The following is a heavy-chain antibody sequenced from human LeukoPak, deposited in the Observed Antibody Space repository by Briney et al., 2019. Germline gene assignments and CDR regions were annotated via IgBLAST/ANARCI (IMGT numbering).Heavy chain of an antibody. CDR1: GGSFSGYY. J-gene: IGHJ3*02. Sequence: SETLSLTCAVYGGSFSGYYWSWIRQPPGKGLEWIGEINHSGSTNYNPSLKSRVTISVDTSKNQFSLKLNSVTAADTAVYYCARGHYGDYPAAFGIWGQGTMVTVSS. V-gene: IGHV4-34*01. CDR3: ARGHYGDYPAAFGI. CDR2: INHSGST. D-gene: IGHD4-17*01.